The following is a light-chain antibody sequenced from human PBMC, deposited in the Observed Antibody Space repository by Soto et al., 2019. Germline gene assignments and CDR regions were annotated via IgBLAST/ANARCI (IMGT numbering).Light chain of an antibody. J-gene: IGKJ1*01. Sequence: EIVMTQSPATLSVSPGERATLSCRASQSVGSNLAWYQQKPGQAPRLLIYGASTRATGIPARFIGGGSGTEFTLTISSLQSEDFAVYYCQQYKNGCAFCQGTKVEI. CDR2: GAS. CDR3: QQYKNGCA. V-gene: IGKV3-15*01. CDR1: QSVGSN.